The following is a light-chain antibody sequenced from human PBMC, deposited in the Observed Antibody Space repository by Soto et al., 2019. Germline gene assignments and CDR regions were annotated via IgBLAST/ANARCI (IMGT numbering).Light chain of an antibody. CDR3: QQRSNWPLT. Sequence: SVTTHSPGTLSFSPGERATLSCRASQTVSNNYLAWYQQKPGQAPRLLIYDASNRATGIPARFSGSGSGTDFTLTISSLEPEDFAVYYCQQRSNWPLTFGGGTKVDIK. CDR2: DAS. CDR1: QTVSNNY. J-gene: IGKJ4*01. V-gene: IGKV3D-20*02.